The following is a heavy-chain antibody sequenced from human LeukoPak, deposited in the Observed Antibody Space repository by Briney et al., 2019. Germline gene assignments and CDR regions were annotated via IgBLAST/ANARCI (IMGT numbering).Heavy chain of an antibody. CDR1: GFTFSSYG. CDR2: IRYDGSNK. CDR3: AKNPAWSSGWYEGDY. J-gene: IGHJ4*02. Sequence: GGSLRLPCAASGFTFSSYGTHWVRQAPGKGLEWVAFIRYDGSNKYYADPVKGRFTISRDNSKNTLYLQMNSLRAEDTAVYYCAKNPAWSSGWYEGDYWGQGTLVTVSS. D-gene: IGHD6-19*01. V-gene: IGHV3-30*02.